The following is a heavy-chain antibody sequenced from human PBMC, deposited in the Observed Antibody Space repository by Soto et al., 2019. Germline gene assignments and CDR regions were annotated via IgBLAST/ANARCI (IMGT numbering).Heavy chain of an antibody. D-gene: IGHD2-15*01. CDR2: IWYDGSNK. Sequence: QVQLVESGGGVVQPGRSLRLSCAASGFTFSSYGMHWVRQAPGKGLEWVAVIWYDGSNKSYADSVKGRFTIYRDNSQHTLYLQMKSLRADDTAVYYCASEYCSGGSCYYYGMDVWGQGTTFTVSS. CDR1: GFTFSSYG. J-gene: IGHJ6*02. CDR3: ASEYCSGGSCYYYGMDV. V-gene: IGHV3-33*01.